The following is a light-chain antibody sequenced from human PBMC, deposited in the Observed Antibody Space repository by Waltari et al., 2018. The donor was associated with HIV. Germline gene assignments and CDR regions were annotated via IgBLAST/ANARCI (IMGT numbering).Light chain of an antibody. J-gene: IGLJ2*01. CDR1: NIGSKG. CDR3: QVWDSSTDLRV. V-gene: IGLV3-21*02. CDR2: DDS. Sequence: SYVLPPPPSLSVAPGQTPRIPCGGNNIGSKGVHWYQQKPSQAPVLVVYDDSDRPSGIPERFSGSSSWNTATLTISRVEAGDEADFYCQVWDSSTDLRVFGGGTKLTVL.